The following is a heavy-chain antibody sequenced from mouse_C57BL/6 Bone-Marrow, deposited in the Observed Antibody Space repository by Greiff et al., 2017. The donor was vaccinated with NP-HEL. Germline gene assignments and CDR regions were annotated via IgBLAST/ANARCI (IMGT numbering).Heavy chain of an antibody. CDR3: ARSTVVGPYAMDY. CDR2: ISNGGGST. Sequence: EVKLLESGGGLVQPGGSLKLSCAASGFTFSDYYMYWVRQTPEKRLEWVAYISNGGGSTYYPDTVKGRFTISRDNAKNTLYLQMSRLKSEDTAMYYCARSTVVGPYAMDYWGQGTSVTVSS. V-gene: IGHV5-12*01. J-gene: IGHJ4*01. CDR1: GFTFSDYY. D-gene: IGHD1-1*01.